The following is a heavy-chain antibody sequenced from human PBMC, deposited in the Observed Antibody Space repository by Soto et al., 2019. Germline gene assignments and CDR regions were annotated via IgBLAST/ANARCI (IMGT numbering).Heavy chain of an antibody. V-gene: IGHV3-23*01. CDR3: AKGAMLATAPTSGKAFHY. J-gene: IGHJ4*02. D-gene: IGHD3-10*01. Sequence: GGSLRLSCAASGFTFITYAMSWVRQAPGKGLEWVSGIRGSTFYADSVKGRFTISRDNSKNTLYLQMNSLRAEDTAVYYCAKGAMLATAPTSGKAFHYWGQGILVSV. CDR1: GFTFITYA. CDR2: IRGST.